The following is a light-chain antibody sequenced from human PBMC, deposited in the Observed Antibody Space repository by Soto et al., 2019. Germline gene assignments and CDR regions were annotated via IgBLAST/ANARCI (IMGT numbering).Light chain of an antibody. CDR2: RAS. Sequence: EIVMTQSPATLSVSPGERATLSCRASQGVTTNLAWYQQKPGQAPRLLIYRASTRATGIPARFSGSGSGTEFTLIISSLQSEDFAVYYCQQYNTWPLTFGGGTKVEIK. CDR3: QQYNTWPLT. CDR1: QGVTTN. V-gene: IGKV3-15*01. J-gene: IGKJ4*01.